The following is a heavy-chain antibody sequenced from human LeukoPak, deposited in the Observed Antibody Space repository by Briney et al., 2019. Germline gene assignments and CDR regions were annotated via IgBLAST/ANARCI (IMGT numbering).Heavy chain of an antibody. CDR2: ISTSSTYT. V-gene: IGHV3-11*06. Sequence: SGGSLRLSSAASGFTFSDYILSWIRPAPGKGLEWVSYISTSSTYTNYTDSVKGRFTISRDNAKNSLYLQMNSLRAEDTAVYYCARDAKVAAAGNWFDPWGQGTLVTVFS. D-gene: IGHD6-13*01. CDR1: GFTFSDYI. CDR3: ARDAKVAAAGNWFDP. J-gene: IGHJ5*02.